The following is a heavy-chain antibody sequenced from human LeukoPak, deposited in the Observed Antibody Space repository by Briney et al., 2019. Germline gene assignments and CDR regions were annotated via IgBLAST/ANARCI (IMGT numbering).Heavy chain of an antibody. V-gene: IGHV3-49*03. D-gene: IGHD6-13*01. Sequence: PGGSLRLSCTASGFTFGDYAMSWFRQAPGKGLEWVGFIRSKAYGGTTEYAASVKGRFTISRDDSKSIAYLQMNSLKTEDTAVYYCARAYSSRWWTGSYWGQGTLVTVSS. CDR1: GFTFGDYA. J-gene: IGHJ4*02. CDR3: ARAYSSRWWTGSY. CDR2: IRSKAYGGTT.